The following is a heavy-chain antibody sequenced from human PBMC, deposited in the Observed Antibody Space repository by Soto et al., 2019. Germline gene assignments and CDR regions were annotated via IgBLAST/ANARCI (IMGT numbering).Heavy chain of an antibody. D-gene: IGHD2-15*01. J-gene: IGHJ4*02. CDR2: ISSSGSFK. Sequence: GWSLRLSCAASGFIFATNSMNWVRQVPGKGLQWLSSISSSGSFKSYGDSVKGRFTISRDNAKNSLFLLMNNLRADDTGLYFCPRDPPHGGTSSWDADSWGQGTLVTVSS. V-gene: IGHV3-21*01. CDR3: PRDPPHGGTSSWDADS. CDR1: GFIFATNS.